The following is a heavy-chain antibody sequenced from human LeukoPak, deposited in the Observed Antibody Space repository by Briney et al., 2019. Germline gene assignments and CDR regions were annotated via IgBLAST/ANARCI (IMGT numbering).Heavy chain of an antibody. V-gene: IGHV5-51*01. CDR2: IYPGDANIDI. J-gene: IGHJ3*02. Sequence: GESLKISCKGSGYDFPRHWIGWVRQMAGRGLEWMGTIYPGDANIDIGYSPSFQGQVTISADKSISTAYLQCSSLRASDTAMYYCARQRSRDGYNYDGFDIWGQGTMVTVSS. CDR3: ARQRSRDGYNYDGFDI. D-gene: IGHD5-24*01. CDR1: GYDFPRHW.